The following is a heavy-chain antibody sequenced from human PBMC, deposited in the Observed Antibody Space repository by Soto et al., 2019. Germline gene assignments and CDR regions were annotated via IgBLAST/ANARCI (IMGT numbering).Heavy chain of an antibody. CDR3: ARLGYYDILTGYFDP. CDR1: GYSFTSYW. CDR2: IYPGDSDT. J-gene: IGHJ5*02. Sequence: HGESLKISCKGSGYSFTSYWIGWVRQVPGKGLEWMGIIYPGDSDTRYSPSFQGQVTISADKSISTAYLQWSSLKASDTAMYYCARLGYYDILTGYFDPWGQGTLVTVSS. D-gene: IGHD3-9*01. V-gene: IGHV5-51*01.